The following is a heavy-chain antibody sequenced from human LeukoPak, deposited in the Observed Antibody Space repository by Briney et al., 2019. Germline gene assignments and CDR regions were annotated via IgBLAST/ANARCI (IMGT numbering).Heavy chain of an antibody. CDR3: ARDLGYSSGQNWFDP. Sequence: KPSGTLSLTCAVSGGSISSSNWWSWVRQPPGKGLEWIGEIYHSGSTNYNPSLKSRVTISVDKSKNQFSLKPSSVTAADTAVYYCARDLGYSSGQNWFDPWGQGTLVTVSS. J-gene: IGHJ5*02. CDR2: IYHSGST. CDR1: GGSISSSNW. V-gene: IGHV4-4*02. D-gene: IGHD6-19*01.